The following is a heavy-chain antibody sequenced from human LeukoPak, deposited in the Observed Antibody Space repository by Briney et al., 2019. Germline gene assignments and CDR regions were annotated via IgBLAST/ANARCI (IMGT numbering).Heavy chain of an antibody. Sequence: GESLKISCKVSGYSFTSYWIGWVRQMPGKGLEWMGIIYPGDSDTRYSPSFQGRVTISADKSISTAYLQWSSLKASDTAMYYCARRGSSWSDWFDPWGQGTLVTVSS. CDR3: ARRGSSWSDWFDP. CDR1: GYSFTSYW. J-gene: IGHJ5*02. CDR2: IYPGDSDT. D-gene: IGHD6-13*01. V-gene: IGHV5-51*01.